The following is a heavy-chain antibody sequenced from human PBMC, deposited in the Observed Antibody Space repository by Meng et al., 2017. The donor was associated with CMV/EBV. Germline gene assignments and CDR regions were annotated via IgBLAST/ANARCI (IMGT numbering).Heavy chain of an antibody. V-gene: IGHV3-7*01. J-gene: IGHJ3*02. D-gene: IGHD3-3*01. CDR3: ARALRFLESYDAFDI. CDR2: IKQDGSEK. Sequence: GESLKISCAASGFTFSDYYMSWVRQAPGKGLEWVANIKQDGSEKYYVDSVKGRFTISRDNAKNSLYLQMNSLRAEDTAVYYCARALRFLESYDAFDIWGQGTMVTVSS. CDR1: GFTFSDYY.